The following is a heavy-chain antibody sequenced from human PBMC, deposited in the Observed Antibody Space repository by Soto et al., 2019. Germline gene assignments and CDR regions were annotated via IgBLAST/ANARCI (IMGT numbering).Heavy chain of an antibody. CDR3: ARGRASGSYYLLDY. CDR2: INPNSGNI. CDR1: GNTFTSYD. V-gene: IGHV1-8*01. Sequence: ASVKVSCKASGNTFTSYDINWVRQATGHGLEWMGWINPNSGNIGYAQKFQGRVTMTRDTAIRTAYMDVSRLRSDDTAVYYCARGRASGSYYLLDYWGQGPLVPVS. D-gene: IGHD3-10*01. J-gene: IGHJ4*02.